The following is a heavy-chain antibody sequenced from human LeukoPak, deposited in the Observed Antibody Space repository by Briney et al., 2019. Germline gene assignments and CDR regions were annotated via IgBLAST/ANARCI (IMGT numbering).Heavy chain of an antibody. Sequence: PSETLSLTCAVYGGSFSDYYWSWIRQPPGKGLEWIAYIYSNGNTNSNPSLKSRVTIAVDTSQSQFSLKLSSVTAADTAVYYCARGLVGLTPHAGVFQIWGQGTKVTVSS. CDR1: GGSFSDYY. CDR2: IYSNGNT. CDR3: ARGLVGLTPHAGVFQI. V-gene: IGHV4-59*01. D-gene: IGHD1-26*01. J-gene: IGHJ3*02.